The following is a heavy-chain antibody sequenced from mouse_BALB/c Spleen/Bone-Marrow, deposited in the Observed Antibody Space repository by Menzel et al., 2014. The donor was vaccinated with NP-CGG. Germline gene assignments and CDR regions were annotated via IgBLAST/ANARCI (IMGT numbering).Heavy chain of an antibody. V-gene: IGHV5-9-2*01. Sequence: EVKLMESGGGLVKSGGSLKLSCAASGFTFSNYGMSWVRQTPEKRLEWVATISGGGSYTLYSDSVKGRFTISRDNAKNNLYLQLSSLRSEDTALYYCARHAYYDQTEVSFVYWGQGTLVTVSA. D-gene: IGHD2-4*01. CDR1: GFTFSNYG. J-gene: IGHJ3*01. CDR2: ISGGGSYT. CDR3: ARHAYYDQTEVSFVY.